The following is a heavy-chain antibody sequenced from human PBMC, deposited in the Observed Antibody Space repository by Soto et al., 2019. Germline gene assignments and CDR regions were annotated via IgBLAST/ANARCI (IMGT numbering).Heavy chain of an antibody. Sequence: SVKVSCDASGGTFSSSAISWVRQAPGQGLEWMGGIIPIFGTANYAQKFQGRVTITADESTSTAYMELSSLRSEDTAVYYCASPQGGYPFWLFYYGIDVSRELTNVTV. CDR3: ASPQGGYPFWLFYYGIDV. V-gene: IGHV1-69*13. CDR1: GGTFSSSA. D-gene: IGHD5-18*01. J-gene: IGHJ6*01. CDR2: IIPIFGTA.